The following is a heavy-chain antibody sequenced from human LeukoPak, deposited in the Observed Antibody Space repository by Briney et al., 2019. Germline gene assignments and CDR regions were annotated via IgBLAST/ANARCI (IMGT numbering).Heavy chain of an antibody. CDR2: ISGSGGST. V-gene: IGHV3-23*01. CDR3: ARYLVRFGEAFDY. Sequence: GGSLRLSCAASGFTFSSYGMSWVRQAPGKGLEWVSAISGSGGSTYYADSVKGRFTISRDNSKNTLYLQMNSLRAEDTAVYYCARYLVRFGEAFDYWGQGTLVTVSS. J-gene: IGHJ4*02. CDR1: GFTFSSYG. D-gene: IGHD3-10*01.